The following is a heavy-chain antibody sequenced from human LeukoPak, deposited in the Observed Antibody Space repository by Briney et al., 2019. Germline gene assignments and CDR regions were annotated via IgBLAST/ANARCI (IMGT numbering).Heavy chain of an antibody. J-gene: IGHJ4*02. Sequence: GGSLRLSCAASGITFSSYWMHWVRQAPGKGLVWVSRINTDGSTTEYADSVKGRFTNSRDNARNTLYLQLNSLSVDDTAMYYCARDPTIPRYWGQGTLVTVSS. CDR2: INTDGSTT. D-gene: IGHD3-10*01. V-gene: IGHV3-74*01. CDR1: GITFSSYW. CDR3: ARDPTIPRY.